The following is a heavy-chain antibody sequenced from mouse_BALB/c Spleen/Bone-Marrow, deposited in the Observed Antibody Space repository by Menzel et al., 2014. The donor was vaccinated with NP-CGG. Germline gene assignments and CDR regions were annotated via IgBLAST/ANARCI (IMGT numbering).Heavy chain of an antibody. J-gene: IGHJ2*01. CDR2: ISTYSGNT. D-gene: IGHD1-1*01. Sequence: QVQLQQSGPELVRPGVSVKISCKGSGYKFTDYAMHWVKQSHAKSLEWIGLISTYSGNTHYNQKFKGKATMTVDKFSSTAYMELARLTSEDSAIYYCARNFYGSAYFDFWGQGSTLTVSS. CDR1: GYKFTDYA. CDR3: ARNFYGSAYFDF. V-gene: IGHV1-67*01.